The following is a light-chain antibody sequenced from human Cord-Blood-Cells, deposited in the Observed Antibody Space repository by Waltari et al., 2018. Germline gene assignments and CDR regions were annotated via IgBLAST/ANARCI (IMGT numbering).Light chain of an antibody. CDR2: AAS. J-gene: IGKJ1*01. V-gene: IGKV1-39*01. Sequence: IQMSRNPPPLPPPVGDRVTITCRASQSISSYLNWYQQKPGKAPKLLIYAASSLQSGVPSRFSGSGSGTDFTLTISSLQPEDFATYYCQQSYSTPRTFGQGTKVEIK. CDR3: QQSYSTPRT. CDR1: QSISSY.